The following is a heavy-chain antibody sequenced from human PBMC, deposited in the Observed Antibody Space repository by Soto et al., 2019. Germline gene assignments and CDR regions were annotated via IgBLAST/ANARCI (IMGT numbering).Heavy chain of an antibody. Sequence: EVQLLESGGGLAQPGGSLRLSCAASGFTFSSSDMSWVRQAPGKGLEWVSSITRNGEPTEYADSVKGRFTISRDNSKNPIHLQKNNLRGGDTAVFFCAKGGGGDHGYWGQGTLVAVSS. CDR3: AKGGGGDHGY. D-gene: IGHD2-21*02. CDR2: ITRNGEPT. V-gene: IGHV3-23*01. J-gene: IGHJ4*02. CDR1: GFTFSSSD.